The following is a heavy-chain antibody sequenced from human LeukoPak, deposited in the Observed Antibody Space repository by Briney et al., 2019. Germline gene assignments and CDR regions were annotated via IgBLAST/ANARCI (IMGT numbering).Heavy chain of an antibody. Sequence: GGSLRLSCAASGFTFSGYAMSWVRQAPGKGLEWVSAISGSGGSTYYADSVKGRFTISRDNSKNTLYLQMNSLRAEDTAVYYCAKDPEWEPEYYFDYWGQGTLVTVSS. CDR2: ISGSGGST. V-gene: IGHV3-23*01. D-gene: IGHD1-26*01. CDR1: GFTFSGYA. CDR3: AKDPEWEPEYYFDY. J-gene: IGHJ4*02.